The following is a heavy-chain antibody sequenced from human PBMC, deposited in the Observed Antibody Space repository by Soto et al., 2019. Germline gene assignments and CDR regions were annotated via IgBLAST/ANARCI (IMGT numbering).Heavy chain of an antibody. CDR3: ARDEPAAGTRDAFDI. V-gene: IGHV1-18*01. D-gene: IGHD6-13*01. Sequence: ASVKVSCTASGDTFTTYGISWVRQAPGQGLEWMGWISAYNGNTNYAQKLQGRVTVTTDTSTSTAYMELRSLRSDDTAVYYCARDEPAAGTRDAFDIWGQGTMVTVSS. CDR2: ISAYNGNT. J-gene: IGHJ3*02. CDR1: GDTFTTYG.